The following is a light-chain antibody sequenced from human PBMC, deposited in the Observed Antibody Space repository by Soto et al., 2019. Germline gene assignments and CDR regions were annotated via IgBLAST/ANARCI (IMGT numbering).Light chain of an antibody. CDR1: QSVSSSY. Sequence: EIVLTQSPGTLSLSPGERATLSCRASQSVSSSYLAWYQQKPGQAPRLLIYGASSRATGIPDRFSGSGSGTEFTLTINFLQPDDFATYYCQQYNNWWTFGQGTKVDI. CDR2: GAS. V-gene: IGKV3-20*01. J-gene: IGKJ1*01. CDR3: QQYNNWWT.